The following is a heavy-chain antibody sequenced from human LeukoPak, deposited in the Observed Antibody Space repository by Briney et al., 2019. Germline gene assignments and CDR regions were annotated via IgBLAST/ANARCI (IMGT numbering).Heavy chain of an antibody. J-gene: IGHJ4*02. CDR1: GGSILTTNW. CDR2: VHLSGAS. D-gene: IGHD1-26*01. V-gene: IGHV4-4*02. Sequence: SETLSLTCAVSGGSILTTNWWSWVRQPPGKGLEWVGEVHLSGASNYNPSLKSRVNMSIDKSKNQLSLELTSVTAADTAIYYCTRESGAFSPFGFWGQGTLVTVSS. CDR3: TRESGAFSPFGF.